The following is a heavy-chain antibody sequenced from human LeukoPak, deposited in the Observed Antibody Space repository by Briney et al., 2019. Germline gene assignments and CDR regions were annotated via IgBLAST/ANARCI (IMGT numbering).Heavy chain of an antibody. Sequence: GGSLRLSCAASGFTFDDYGMSWVRQAPGKGLEWVSVISGSGGSTHYADSVKGRFTISRDNSKDTVYLQMNSLRAEDTAVYYCANEGPSFDYWGQGTLVTVSS. CDR3: ANEGPSFDY. CDR2: ISGSGGST. J-gene: IGHJ4*02. V-gene: IGHV3-23*01. CDR1: GFTFDDYG.